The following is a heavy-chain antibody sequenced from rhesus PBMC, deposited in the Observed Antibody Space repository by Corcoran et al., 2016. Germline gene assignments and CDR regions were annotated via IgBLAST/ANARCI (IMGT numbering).Heavy chain of an antibody. Sequence: QLQLQESGPGRVKPSETLSVTCAVSGVSISSSYWSWIRQAPGKGLEWIGYIYGSGSSTNYNPSRKSRVTLSVDTSKNQLSRKLSSVTAADTAVYYCASVHHDWDAFDFWGQGLRVTVSS. D-gene: IGHD3-3*01. V-gene: IGHV4-169*02. J-gene: IGHJ3*01. CDR2: IYGSGSST. CDR3: ASVHHDWDAFDF. CDR1: GVSISSSY.